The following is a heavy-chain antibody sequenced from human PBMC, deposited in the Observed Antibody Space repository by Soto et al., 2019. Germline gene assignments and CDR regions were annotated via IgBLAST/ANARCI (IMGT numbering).Heavy chain of an antibody. V-gene: IGHV4-34*01. CDR1: GGSFSGPN. D-gene: IGHD3-10*01. CDR2: INHSGST. J-gene: IGHJ5*02. Sequence: QVQLQQWGAGLLKTSETLSLACAVYGGSFSGPNWSWIRQPPGKGLEWIGEINHSGSTNYNPSLKSRVTISIDMSKNQYSLKVSSVTASDTDVYYCASGWGFGFDPGGQGILVTVSS. CDR3: ASGWGFGFDP.